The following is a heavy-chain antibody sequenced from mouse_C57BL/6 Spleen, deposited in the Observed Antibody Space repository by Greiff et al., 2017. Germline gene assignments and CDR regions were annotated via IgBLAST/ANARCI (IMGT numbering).Heavy chain of an antibody. CDR1: GYTFTSYW. Sequence: QVHVKQPGAELVKPGASVKLSCKASGYTFTSYWMHWVKQRPGQGLEWIGMIHPNSGSTNYNEKFKSKATLTVDKSSSTAYMQLSSLTSEDSAVYYCARGSYYRDAMDYWGQGTSVTVSS. CDR2: IHPNSGST. V-gene: IGHV1-64*01. J-gene: IGHJ4*01. CDR3: ARGSYYRDAMDY. D-gene: IGHD2-12*01.